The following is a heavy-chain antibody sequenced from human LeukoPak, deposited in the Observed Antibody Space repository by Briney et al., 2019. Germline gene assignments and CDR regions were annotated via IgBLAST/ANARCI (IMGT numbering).Heavy chain of an antibody. D-gene: IGHD2-21*02. CDR2: IHDSGST. CDR3: ARRISYCGGDCYLNWFDP. V-gene: IGHV4-59*12. J-gene: IGHJ5*02. CDR1: GGSISTYF. Sequence: SETLSLTCSVSGGSISTYFWSWIRQPPGKGLEWIGYIHDSGSTNYNPSLKSRVTISVDTSKNQFSLKLSSVTAADTAVYYCARRISYCGGDCYLNWFDPWGQGTLVTVSS.